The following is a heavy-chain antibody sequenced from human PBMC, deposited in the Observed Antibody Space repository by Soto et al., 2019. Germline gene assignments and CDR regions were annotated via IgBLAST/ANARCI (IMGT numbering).Heavy chain of an antibody. CDR3: ARAVRRRITMVRGVIRPGTYFDY. V-gene: IGHV4-34*01. J-gene: IGHJ4*02. Sequence: QVQLQQWGAGLLKPSETLSLTCAVYGGSFSGYYWSWIRQPPGKGLEWIGEINHSGSTNYNPSLKSRFTISVDTSNNQFSLKLSSVTAADTAVYYCARAVRRRITMVRGVIRPGTYFDYWGQGTLVTVSS. CDR2: INHSGST. D-gene: IGHD3-10*01. CDR1: GGSFSGYY.